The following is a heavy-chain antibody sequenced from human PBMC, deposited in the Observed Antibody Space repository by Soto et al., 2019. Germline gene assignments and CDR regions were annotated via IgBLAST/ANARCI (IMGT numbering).Heavy chain of an antibody. J-gene: IGHJ4*02. V-gene: IGHV4-31*03. CDR2: IHYSGST. CDR3: ATDPDFDY. CDR1: GGSISSGGYY. Sequence: SETLSLTCTVSGGSISSGGYYWSWIRQHPEKGLEWIGNIHYSGSTYYSPSLKSRLIIPVDTSKNQFSLNLISVTAGDTAVYYCATDPDFDYWGQGTLVTVSS.